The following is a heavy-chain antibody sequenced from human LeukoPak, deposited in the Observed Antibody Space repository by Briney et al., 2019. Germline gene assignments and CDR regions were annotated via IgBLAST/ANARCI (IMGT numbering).Heavy chain of an antibody. Sequence: GGSLRLSCAASGFTFSSYAMHWVRQAPGKGLEWVAVISYDGSNKYCADSVKGRFTISRDNSKNTLYLQMNSLRAEDTAVYYCARARHYYDSSGYYLARYYFDYWGQGTLVTVSS. CDR3: ARARHYYDSSGYYLARYYFDY. V-gene: IGHV3-30*04. CDR2: ISYDGSNK. D-gene: IGHD3-22*01. CDR1: GFTFSSYA. J-gene: IGHJ4*02.